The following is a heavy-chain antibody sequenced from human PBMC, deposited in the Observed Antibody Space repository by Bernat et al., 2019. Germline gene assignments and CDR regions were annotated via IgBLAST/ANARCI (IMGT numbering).Heavy chain of an antibody. J-gene: IGHJ6*03. V-gene: IGHV3-9*01. CDR3: AKDTGSSTSPLSYMDV. Sequence: EVQLVESGGGLVQPGRSLRLSCAASGFTFDDYAMHWVRQAPGKGLEWVSGISWNSGSIGYADSVKGRFTISRDNAKNSLYLQMNSLRAEDTALYYCAKDTGSSTSPLSYMDVWGKGTTVTVSS. D-gene: IGHD2-2*01. CDR2: ISWNSGSI. CDR1: GFTFDDYA.